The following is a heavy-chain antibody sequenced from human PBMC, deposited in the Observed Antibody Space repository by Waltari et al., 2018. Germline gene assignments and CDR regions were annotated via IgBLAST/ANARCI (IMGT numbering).Heavy chain of an antibody. D-gene: IGHD2-21*02. CDR3: AREYGGNLFIPFGERYYFDY. Sequence: QVQLVQSGAEVKKPGSSVKVSCKASGGTFSSYAISWVRQAPGQGLEWMGGIIPIFGKANYAQKFQGRVTITADESTSTAYMELSSLRSEDTAVYYCAREYGGNLFIPFGERYYFDYWGQGTLVTVSS. CDR2: IIPIFGKA. CDR1: GGTFSSYA. V-gene: IGHV1-69*01. J-gene: IGHJ4*02.